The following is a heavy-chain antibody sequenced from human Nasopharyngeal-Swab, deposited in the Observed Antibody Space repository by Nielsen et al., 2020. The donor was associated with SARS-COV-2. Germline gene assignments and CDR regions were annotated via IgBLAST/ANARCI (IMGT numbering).Heavy chain of an antibody. J-gene: IGHJ2*01. CDR1: GFTFDDYG. CDR3: ARGQESYSSSWLNWYFDL. V-gene: IGHV3-20*04. Sequence: GESLKISCAASGFTFDDYGMSWVRQAPGKGLEWVSGINWNGGSTGYADSVKGRFTISRDNSKNTLYLQMNSLRAEDTAVYYCARGQESYSSSWLNWYFDLWGRGTLVTVSS. CDR2: INWNGGST. D-gene: IGHD6-13*01.